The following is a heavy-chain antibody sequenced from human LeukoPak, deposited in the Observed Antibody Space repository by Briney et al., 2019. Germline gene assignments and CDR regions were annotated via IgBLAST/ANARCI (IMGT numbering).Heavy chain of an antibody. CDR1: GFTFSSYW. CDR2: INSDGSST. V-gene: IGHV3-74*01. D-gene: IGHD1-26*01. CDR3: AKVGWRGTSGSYKPYYFDY. J-gene: IGHJ4*02. Sequence: GGSLRLSCAASGFTFSSYWMHWVRQAPGKGLVWVSRINSDGSSTSYADSVKGRFTISRDNAKNTLYLQMNSLRAEDTAVYYCAKVGWRGTSGSYKPYYFDYWGQGTLVTVSS.